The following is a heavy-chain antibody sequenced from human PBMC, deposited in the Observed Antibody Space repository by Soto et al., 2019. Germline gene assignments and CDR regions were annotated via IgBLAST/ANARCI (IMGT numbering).Heavy chain of an antibody. CDR3: AKVAGDFLSGYIFDY. V-gene: IGHV3-30*18. CDR2: ISYDGSNK. CDR1: GFTFSSYG. Sequence: GSLRLSCAASGFTFSSYGMHWVRQAPGKGLEWVAVISYDGSNKYYADSVKGRFTISRDNSKNTLYLQMNSLRAEDTAVYYCAKVAGDFLSGYIFDYWGQGTLVTVSS. J-gene: IGHJ4*02. D-gene: IGHD3-3*01.